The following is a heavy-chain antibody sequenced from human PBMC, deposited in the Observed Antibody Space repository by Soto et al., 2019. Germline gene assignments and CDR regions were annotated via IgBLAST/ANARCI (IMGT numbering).Heavy chain of an antibody. V-gene: IGHV4-30-2*01. Sequence: QLQLQESASGLVKPSQTLSLTCAVSGDSISSGGYSWNWIRQPPGKGLEWIGYIYHSGFTLYNPSLMSRVTMSVDKSKNQFSLKLSSVTAADTAVYYCARDRRDGSIFDYWGQGILVTVSS. J-gene: IGHJ4*02. CDR3: ARDRRDGSIFDY. CDR1: GDSISSGGYS. CDR2: IYHSGFT. D-gene: IGHD6-25*01.